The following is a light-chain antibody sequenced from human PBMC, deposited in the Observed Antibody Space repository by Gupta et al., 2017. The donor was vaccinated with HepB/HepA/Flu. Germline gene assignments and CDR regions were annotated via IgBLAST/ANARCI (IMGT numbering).Light chain of an antibody. Sequence: DTVLPQSPAPLSLSPGERATLSCRASQSVSSYLAWYQQKPGQAPRLLIYDASNRATGIPARFSGSGSGTDFTLTISSLEPEDFAVYYCQQRSNWPPGLTFGGGTKVEIK. CDR3: QQRSNWPPGLT. CDR2: DAS. CDR1: QSVSSY. V-gene: IGKV3-11*01. J-gene: IGKJ4*01.